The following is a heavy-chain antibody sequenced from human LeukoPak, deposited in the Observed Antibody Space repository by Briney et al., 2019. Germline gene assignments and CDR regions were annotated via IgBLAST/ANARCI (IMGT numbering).Heavy chain of an antibody. J-gene: IGHJ4*02. D-gene: IGHD5-24*01. V-gene: IGHV3-21*01. CDR3: ARGRTVEMATISVY. Sequence: GGSLSLSCALSGFTFCSYSMNWVSQAPGKGLEWVSSISSSSSYIYYADSVKGRFTISRDNAKNSLYLQMNSLSAEDTAVYYCARGRTVEMATISVYWGQGTLVTVSS. CDR1: GFTFCSYS. CDR2: ISSSSSYI.